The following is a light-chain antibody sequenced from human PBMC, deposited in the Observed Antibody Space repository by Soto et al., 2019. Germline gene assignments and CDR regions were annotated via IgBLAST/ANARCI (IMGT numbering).Light chain of an antibody. J-gene: IGLJ1*01. Sequence: QSALTQPRSVSGSPGQSVTISCTGTSSDVGGYNYVSWYQHHPGKAPKLMIYDVDKRPSWGPGRFSGSKSGNTASLTISGLQAEDEADYYCCSYAGSYPFVFGTGTKVTVL. CDR3: CSYAGSYPFV. V-gene: IGLV2-11*01. CDR1: SSDVGGYNY. CDR2: DVD.